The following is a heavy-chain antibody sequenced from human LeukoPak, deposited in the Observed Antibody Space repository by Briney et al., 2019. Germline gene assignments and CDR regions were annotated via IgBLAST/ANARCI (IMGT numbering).Heavy chain of an antibody. CDR2: IIPIFGTA. D-gene: IGHD3-9*01. J-gene: IGHJ5*02. Sequence: ASVEVSCKASGGTFSSYAISWVRQAPGQGLEWMGGIIPIFGTANYAQKFQGRVTITADESTSTAYMELSSLRSEDTAVYYCARGIRLVIEYGLDPWGQGTLVTVSS. V-gene: IGHV1-69*13. CDR1: GGTFSSYA. CDR3: ARGIRLVIEYGLDP.